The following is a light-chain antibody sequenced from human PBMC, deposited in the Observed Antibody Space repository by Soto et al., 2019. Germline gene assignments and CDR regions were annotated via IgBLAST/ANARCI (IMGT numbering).Light chain of an antibody. CDR2: GNS. CDR3: QSYDSSLSVFYV. Sequence: QSVLTQPPSVSGAPGQRVTISCTGSSSNIGAGYDVHWYQQLPGTAPKLLIYGNSNRPSGVPDRFSGSKSGTSASLAITGLQAEDEADYYRQSYDSSLSVFYVFGTGTKLTVL. CDR1: SSNIGAGYD. J-gene: IGLJ1*01. V-gene: IGLV1-40*01.